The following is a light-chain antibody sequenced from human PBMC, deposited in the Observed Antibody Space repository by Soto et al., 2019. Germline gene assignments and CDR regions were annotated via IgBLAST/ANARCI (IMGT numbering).Light chain of an antibody. J-gene: IGKJ1*01. V-gene: IGKV1-5*03. Sequence: DIQMTQSPSTLSASVGDRVTITCRASQSISSWLAWYQQKPGKAPKLLIYKASSLESVVPSRFSGSGSGTEFTLTISSLQHDDFATYYCQQYNSYSPRTFGQGAKVEIK. CDR2: KAS. CDR1: QSISSW. CDR3: QQYNSYSPRT.